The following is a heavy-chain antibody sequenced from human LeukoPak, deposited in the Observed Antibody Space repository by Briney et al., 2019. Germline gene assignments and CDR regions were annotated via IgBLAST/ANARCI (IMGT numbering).Heavy chain of an antibody. V-gene: IGHV4-59*01. D-gene: IGHD2-21*02. CDR3: ATYGGDSVSYYYHMVV. CDR1: GGSISSYY. J-gene: IGHJ6*03. CDR2: IYYSGST. Sequence: PSETLSLTCTVSGGSISSYYWSWLRQPPGKGLEWIGYIYYSGSTNYNPSLKSRLTISVDTSKNQFSLKLSSVTAADTAVYYCATYGGDSVSYYYHMVVWGTGTTVTVSS.